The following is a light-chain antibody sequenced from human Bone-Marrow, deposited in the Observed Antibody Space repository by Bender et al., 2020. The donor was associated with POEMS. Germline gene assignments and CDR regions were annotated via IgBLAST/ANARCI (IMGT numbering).Light chain of an antibody. Sequence: QSVLTQPPSMSAAPGQRVTISCTGKISNIGAGYEVHWYQHVLGTAPKLLIYGNTNRPSGVPDRFSGSKSGTSASLAITGLQAEDEADYYCQSYDNSLGGWVFGGGTKLTVL. CDR2: GNT. CDR1: ISNIGAGYE. CDR3: QSYDNSLGGWV. J-gene: IGLJ3*02. V-gene: IGLV1-40*01.